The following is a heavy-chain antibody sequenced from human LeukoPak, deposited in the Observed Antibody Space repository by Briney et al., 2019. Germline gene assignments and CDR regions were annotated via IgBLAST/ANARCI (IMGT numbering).Heavy chain of an antibody. Sequence: SETLSLTCTVSGGSISGHYWSWIRRPPGKGLEWIGYIYYSGTTKYNPSLQSRVAISLDTSENTLSLKVTSVTAADTAMYYCARLLDNDSSGYPDTFDMWGRGTVVAVSS. V-gene: IGHV4-59*11. CDR1: GGSISGHY. D-gene: IGHD6-25*01. CDR2: IYYSGTT. J-gene: IGHJ3*02. CDR3: ARLLDNDSSGYPDTFDM.